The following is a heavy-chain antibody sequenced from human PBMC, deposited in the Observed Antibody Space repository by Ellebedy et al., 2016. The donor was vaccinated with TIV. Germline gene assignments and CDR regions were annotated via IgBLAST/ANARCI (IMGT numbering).Heavy chain of an antibody. CDR1: GFTFSSYW. CDR3: ASVSTIFGVEPFYFDY. CDR2: INSDGSSR. J-gene: IGHJ4*02. D-gene: IGHD3-3*01. V-gene: IGHV3-74*01. Sequence: GESLKISCAASGFTFSSYWMHWVRQAPGTGLVWVSRINSDGSSRSYADSVKGQFTISRDNAKNTLSLQMNSLGAEDTAVYYCASVSTIFGVEPFYFDYWGQGTLVTVSS.